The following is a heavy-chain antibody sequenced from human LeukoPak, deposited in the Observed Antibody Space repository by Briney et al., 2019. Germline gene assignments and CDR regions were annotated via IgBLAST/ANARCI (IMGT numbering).Heavy chain of an antibody. D-gene: IGHD2/OR15-2a*01. CDR3: SRHGRLTLTFDY. CDR2: IRSKAYGGTT. Sequence: GGSLRLSCTASGFTFGDYAMSWFRQAPGKGLEWVWFIRSKAYGGTTEYASSVKCRFTISRDNSKSICHLQMNSRKTEDSAVESYSRHGRLTLTFDYWGQGNLVTVSP. CDR1: GFTFGDYA. J-gene: IGHJ4*02. V-gene: IGHV3-49*03.